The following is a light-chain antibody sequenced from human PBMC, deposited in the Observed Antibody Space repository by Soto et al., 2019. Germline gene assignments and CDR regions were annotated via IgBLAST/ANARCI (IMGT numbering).Light chain of an antibody. CDR2: DTS. V-gene: IGLV7-46*01. J-gene: IGLJ1*01. CDR1: TGAVTSGHY. CDR3: LLSYSGALYV. Sequence: QSVVTQEPSLTVSPGGTVTLTCGSSTGAVTSGHYPYWFQQKPGQAPRTLIYDTSNKHSWTPARFSGSLLGGKAALTLSGAQHDDEAEYYCLLSYSGALYVFGTGTKLTVL.